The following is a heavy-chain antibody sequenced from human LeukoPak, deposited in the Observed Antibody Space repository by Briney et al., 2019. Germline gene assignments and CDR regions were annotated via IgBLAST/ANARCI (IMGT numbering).Heavy chain of an antibody. Sequence: SETLSLTCVVYGGSFSDYYCSWVRQPPGKGLEWIGEINHSGSTKYNTYPKSRVTISIHTSNNLFFLKLSSVTAADTAVYYCARGEGTLAGRRWPYQYYYYIDVWGKGTTVTVSS. CDR2: INHSGST. CDR1: GGSFSDYY. CDR3: ARGEGTLAGRRWPYQYYYYIDV. D-gene: IGHD6-19*01. V-gene: IGHV4-34*01. J-gene: IGHJ6*03.